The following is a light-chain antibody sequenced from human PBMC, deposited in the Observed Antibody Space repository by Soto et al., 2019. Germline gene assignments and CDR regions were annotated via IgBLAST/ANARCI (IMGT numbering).Light chain of an antibody. CDR2: GAS. CDR1: QGIRND. J-gene: IGKJ1*01. CDR3: LQDYTCPRT. Sequence: AIQMTQSPSSLSASVGDSVTITCRASQGIRNDLGWYQVKPGTAPKLLIYGASTLQSGVPSRFSGSGSGTDFTLTINSLQPGDFATYYCLQDYTCPRTFGQGTRV. V-gene: IGKV1-6*02.